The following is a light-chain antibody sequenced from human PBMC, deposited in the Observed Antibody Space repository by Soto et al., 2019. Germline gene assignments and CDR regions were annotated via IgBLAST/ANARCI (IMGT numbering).Light chain of an antibody. V-gene: IGKV3-11*01. CDR3: QQRSNWHLT. Sequence: EIVLTQSPAILSASPGDRATLSCRASQSISSYLAWYQQKPGQAPRLLIYDASNMPTGIPARFSGSGSGTEFTLLISSLEPEDFAVYYCQQRSNWHLTFGGGTKVEIK. J-gene: IGKJ4*01. CDR2: DAS. CDR1: QSISSY.